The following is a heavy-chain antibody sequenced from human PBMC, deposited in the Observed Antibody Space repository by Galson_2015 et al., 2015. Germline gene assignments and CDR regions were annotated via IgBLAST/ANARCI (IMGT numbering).Heavy chain of an antibody. CDR2: ISGSGGST. D-gene: IGHD3-22*01. J-gene: IGHJ4*02. V-gene: IGHV3-23*01. CDR1: GFTFSSYA. CDR3: AKDYVRAYYYDSSGYYAN. Sequence: SLRLSCAASGFTFSSYAMSWVRQAPGKGLEWVSAISGSGGSTYYADSVKGRFTISRVNSKNTLYLQMNSLRAEDTAVYYCAKDYVRAYYYDSSGYYANWGQGTLVTVSS.